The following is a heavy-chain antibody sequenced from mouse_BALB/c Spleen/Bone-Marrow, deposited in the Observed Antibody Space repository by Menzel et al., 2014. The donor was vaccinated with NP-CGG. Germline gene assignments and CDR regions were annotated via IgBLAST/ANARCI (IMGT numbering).Heavy chain of an antibody. CDR3: ARGGNWDDFDV. CDR2: ISSGSTAI. CDR1: GLTFSSFG. Sequence: EVQGVESGGGLVQPGGSRKLSCAASGLTFSSFGMHWVRQAPEKGLEWVAYISSGSTAICYADTVKGRFTISRDNPKNPLFLQMTSLRSEDTAMYYCARGGNWDDFDVWGAGTTVTVSS. V-gene: IGHV5-17*02. J-gene: IGHJ1*01. D-gene: IGHD4-1*01.